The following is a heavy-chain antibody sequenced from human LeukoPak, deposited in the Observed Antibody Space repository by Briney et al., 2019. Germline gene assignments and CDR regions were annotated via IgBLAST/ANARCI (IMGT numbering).Heavy chain of an antibody. CDR1: GGSISSYY. CDR2: IYTSGST. J-gene: IGHJ4*02. CDR3: ARGSSYSSGWFFDY. V-gene: IGHV4-4*07. Sequence: SETLSLTCTVSGGSISSYYWSWIRQPAGKGLEWIGRIYTSGSTNYNPSLKSRVTISVDTSKNQFSLKLSSVTAADTAVYYCARGSSYSSGWFFDYWGQGTLVTVSS. D-gene: IGHD6-19*01.